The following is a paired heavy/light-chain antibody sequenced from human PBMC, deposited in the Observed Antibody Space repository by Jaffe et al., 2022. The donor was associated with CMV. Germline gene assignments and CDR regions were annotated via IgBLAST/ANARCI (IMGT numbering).Heavy chain of an antibody. CDR1: GFTISSYT. CDR2: ISSSSSYI. D-gene: IGHD3-10*01. V-gene: IGHV3-21*02. Sequence: EVQLVESGGGLVKPGGSLRLSCAASGFTISSYTMTWVRQAPGKGLEWVSSISSSSSYIYYADSVKGRFTISRDNAKNSLYLQMNSLRAEDTAVYYCANPSKLGESLTPVHGLDVWGQGTTVTVSS. CDR3: ANPSKLGESLTPVHGLDV. J-gene: IGHJ6*02.
Light chain of an antibody. CDR1: QDIRSW. V-gene: IGKV1D-12*01. Sequence: DIQMTQSPSSLSASVGDRVTITCRASQDIRSWLAWYQQKPGTAPNLLIYAASSLQSGVPSRFSGTGTGTDFTLTIGSLQPEDFAIYYCQQTNSFPLTFGGGTKVEIK. J-gene: IGKJ4*01. CDR2: AAS. CDR3: QQTNSFPLT.